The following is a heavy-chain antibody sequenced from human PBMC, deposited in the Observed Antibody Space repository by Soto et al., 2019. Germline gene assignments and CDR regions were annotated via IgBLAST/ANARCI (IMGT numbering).Heavy chain of an antibody. V-gene: IGHV4-30-2*01. CDR1: GGSISSGGYS. Sequence: SETLSLTCAVSGGSISSGGYSWSWILQPPGKGLEWIGYIYHSGSTYYNPSLKSRVTISVDRSKNQFSLKLSSVTAADTAVYYCARGGDTANWFDPWGQGTLVTVSS. D-gene: IGHD5-18*01. J-gene: IGHJ5*02. CDR3: ARGGDTANWFDP. CDR2: IYHSGST.